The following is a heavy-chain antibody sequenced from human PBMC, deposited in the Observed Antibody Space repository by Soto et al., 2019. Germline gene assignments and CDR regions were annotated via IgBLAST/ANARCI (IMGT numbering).Heavy chain of an antibody. CDR1: GFSFSNAW. CDR2: IKRKIEGEKT. J-gene: IGHJ6*02. V-gene: IGHV3-15*07. Sequence: EVQLVESGGGLVKPGGSLRLSCAASGFSFSNAWMNWVRKAPGKGLEWVGRIKRKIEGEKTDYAAPVKGRFTISRDDSKNTLHLQMNSLKADDTALYYCTTGSVEGVWGQGTTVTVSS. D-gene: IGHD2-15*01. CDR3: TTGSVEGV.